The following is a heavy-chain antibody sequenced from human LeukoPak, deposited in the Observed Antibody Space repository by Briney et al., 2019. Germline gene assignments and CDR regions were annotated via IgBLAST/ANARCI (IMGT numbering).Heavy chain of an antibody. CDR3: ATAGPLVGWRLRVYDY. CDR2: FDPEDGET. Sequence: ASVKVSCKVSGYTLTELSMHWVRQAPGKGLEWMGGFDPEDGETIYAQKFQGRVTMTEDTSTDTAYTELSSLRSEDTAVYYCATAGPLVGWRLRVYDYWGQGTLVTVSS. V-gene: IGHV1-24*01. CDR1: GYTLTELS. J-gene: IGHJ4*02. D-gene: IGHD3-10*01.